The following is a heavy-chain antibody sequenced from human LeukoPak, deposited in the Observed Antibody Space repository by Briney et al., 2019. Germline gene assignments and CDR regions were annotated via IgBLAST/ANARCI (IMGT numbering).Heavy chain of an antibody. CDR1: GDSISSGDYY. Sequence: SETLSLTCTVSGDSISSGDYYWSWIRQPAGKGLEWIGRISSSGSTNYNPSLKSRVTISLDTSGNQFSLKLSSVTAADTAVYYCARDRYYYDSSARYFDYWGQGTLVTVSS. D-gene: IGHD3-22*01. V-gene: IGHV4-61*02. CDR3: ARDRYYYDSSARYFDY. CDR2: ISSSGST. J-gene: IGHJ4*02.